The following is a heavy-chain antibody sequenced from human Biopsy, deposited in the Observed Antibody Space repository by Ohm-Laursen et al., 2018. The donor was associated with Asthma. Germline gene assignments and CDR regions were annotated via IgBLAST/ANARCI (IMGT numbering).Heavy chain of an antibody. J-gene: IGHJ3*02. CDR3: VRDGTDDAFDI. D-gene: IGHD1-1*01. CDR2: ISKDANTQ. Sequence: SLRLSCSDSGFSFSNFAIYSFRQAPPKGLEWVGVISKDANTQDNADSVKGRFTMARGNSKNTLDLQMNSLREEATAVYYCVRDGTDDAFDIWGQGTVVSVSS. CDR1: GFSFSNFA. V-gene: IGHV3-30*01.